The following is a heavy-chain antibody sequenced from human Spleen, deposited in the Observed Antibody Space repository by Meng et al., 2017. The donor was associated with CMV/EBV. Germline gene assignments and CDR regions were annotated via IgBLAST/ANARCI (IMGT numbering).Heavy chain of an antibody. CDR3: ARDYALFLDH. Sequence: GGSLRLSCGASGFIFSTSTVHWVRQAPGKGLEWVAVMSHDGNSKYYADSVKGRFTISRGNSQNTLYLQMNSLRTEDTAVYFCARDYALFLDHWGRGTLVTVSS. CDR1: GFIFSTST. CDR2: MSHDGNSK. J-gene: IGHJ4*02. V-gene: IGHV3-30*01. D-gene: IGHD3-16*01.